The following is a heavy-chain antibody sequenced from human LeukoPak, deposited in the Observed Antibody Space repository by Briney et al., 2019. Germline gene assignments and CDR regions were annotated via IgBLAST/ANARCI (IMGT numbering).Heavy chain of an antibody. D-gene: IGHD5-24*01. V-gene: IGHV4-39*01. J-gene: IGHJ4*02. CDR3: ARHISQGDGTKRGFDY. Sequence: SGTPSLPCTVSRGSISSRPYDWGWVRPPPRKGLGYIGSLSYSGSTYYNPSLRSRVTISVGTSKNQFSLQLSSVTTAETAVYYCARHISQGDGTKRGFDYWSQGTLVTVSS. CDR2: LSYSGST. CDR1: RGSISSRPYD.